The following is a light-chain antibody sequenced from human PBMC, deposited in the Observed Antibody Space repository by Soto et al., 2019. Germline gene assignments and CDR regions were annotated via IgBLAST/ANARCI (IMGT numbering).Light chain of an antibody. V-gene: IGKV3-15*01. CDR2: GAS. J-gene: IGKJ1*01. CDR1: QSVSSN. Sequence: EIVMTQSPATLSVSPGERATLSCRASQSVSSNLAWYQQKPGQAPRLLIYGASPRATGIPARFSGSGSGTGFTLTIISLQAEDFAVFYCQQYHNWRPWTFGQGSKVEIK. CDR3: QQYHNWRPWT.